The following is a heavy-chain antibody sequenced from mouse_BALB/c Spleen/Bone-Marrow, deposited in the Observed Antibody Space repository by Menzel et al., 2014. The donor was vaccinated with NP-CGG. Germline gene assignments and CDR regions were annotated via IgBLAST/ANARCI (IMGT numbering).Heavy chain of an antibody. CDR2: IRLKSNNYAT. D-gene: IGHD1-1*01. CDR3: TRVLRLFDY. V-gene: IGHV6-6*02. Sequence: EVKLMESGGGLVQPGGSMELSCVASGFTFSNYWMTWVRQSPEKGLEWVAEIRLKSNNYATHYAESVKGRFTISRDDSKSSVCLQMNNLRAEDSGIYYCTRVLRLFDYWGQGTTLTGSS. CDR1: GFTFSNYW. J-gene: IGHJ2*01.